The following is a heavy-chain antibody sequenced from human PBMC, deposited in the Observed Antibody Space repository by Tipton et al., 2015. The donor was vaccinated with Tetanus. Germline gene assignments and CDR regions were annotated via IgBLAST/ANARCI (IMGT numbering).Heavy chain of an antibody. CDR2: NYYSGSA. CDR3: ASRGYCTNPSCRLPDAFDM. CDR1: GGSLSGYY. Sequence: TLSLTCTVSGGSLSGYYWNWIRQSPGKGLEWIGYNYYSGSAIYNPSLKSRVTISLDTSKNQISLRLNSVTAADTAVCYCASRGYCTNPSCRLPDAFDMWGQGTIVTVSS. J-gene: IGHJ3*02. D-gene: IGHD2-2*01. V-gene: IGHV4-59*07.